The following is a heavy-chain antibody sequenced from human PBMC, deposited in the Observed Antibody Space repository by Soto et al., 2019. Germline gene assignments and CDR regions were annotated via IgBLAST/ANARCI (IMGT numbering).Heavy chain of an antibody. J-gene: IGHJ4*02. D-gene: IGHD3-16*01. Sequence: GWSLRLSCAASGFTFTNYALHWVRHAPGKGLEWVSSISGGGTGTYSADAVKGRFTISSDKSRNTVYLQMSSLRAEDTAVYDYEDRTYYDNFDNWVPNQAFDYWGQGKMGTVS. CDR3: EDRTYYDNFDNWVPNQAFDY. CDR2: ISGGGTGT. CDR1: GFTFTNYA. V-gene: IGHV3-23*01.